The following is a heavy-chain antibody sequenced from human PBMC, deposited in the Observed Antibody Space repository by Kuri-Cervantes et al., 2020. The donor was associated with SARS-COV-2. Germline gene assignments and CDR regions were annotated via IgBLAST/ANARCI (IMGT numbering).Heavy chain of an antibody. CDR2: ISGTGGTT. J-gene: IGHJ4*02. CDR3: AKAPSRGGSPFYFDY. D-gene: IGHD6-25*01. CDR1: EFTFSDYV. V-gene: IGHV3-23*01. Sequence: GGSLRLSCAASEFTFSDYVMSWVRQAPGRGLEWVSAISGTGGTTYYADSVKGRFTISRDNSNNNLFLLMSSLRVEDSAVYFCAKAPSRGGSPFYFDYWGQGTLVTVSS.